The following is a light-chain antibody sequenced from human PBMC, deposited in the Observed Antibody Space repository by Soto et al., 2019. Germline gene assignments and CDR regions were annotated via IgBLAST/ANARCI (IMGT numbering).Light chain of an antibody. CDR3: QQYGNSPPWT. V-gene: IGKV3-20*01. CDR2: GAS. J-gene: IGKJ1*01. Sequence: EIVLTQSPGTLSLSLGEGATLSCRASQTVSSNYLAWYQQKPGQAPRLLIYGASSRPTGIPDRFSGSGSGTDFTLTISRLEPEDFAVYFCQQYGNSPPWTFGQGTKVEIK. CDR1: QTVSSNY.